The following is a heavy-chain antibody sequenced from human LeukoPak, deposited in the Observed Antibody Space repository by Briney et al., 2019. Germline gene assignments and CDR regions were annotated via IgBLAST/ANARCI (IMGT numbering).Heavy chain of an antibody. Sequence: PSQTLSLTCTVSGGSISSGGYYWSWIRQHPGKGLEWIGYNYYSGRTSYSPSLKSRVSISVDTSKKQFSLKLNSVTAADTAVYFCAREEQNENWFDPWGQGTLVTVSS. CDR1: GGSISSGGYY. J-gene: IGHJ5*02. V-gene: IGHV4-31*03. CDR3: AREEQNENWFDP. D-gene: IGHD1-1*01. CDR2: NYYSGRT.